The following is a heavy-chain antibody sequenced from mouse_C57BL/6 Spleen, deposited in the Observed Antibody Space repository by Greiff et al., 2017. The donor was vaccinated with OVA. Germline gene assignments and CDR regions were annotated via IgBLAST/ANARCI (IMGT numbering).Heavy chain of an antibody. CDR1: GYTFTSYW. J-gene: IGHJ3*01. D-gene: IGHD3-2*02. CDR3: ARRLLSPGFAY. CDR2: IYPSDSET. V-gene: IGHV1-61*01. Sequence: VQLQQPGAELVRPGSSVKLSCKASGYTFTSYWMDWVKQRLGQGLEWIGNIYPSDSETHYNQKFKDKATLTVDKSSSTAYMQLSSLTSEDSAVYYCARRLLSPGFAYWGQGTLVTVSA.